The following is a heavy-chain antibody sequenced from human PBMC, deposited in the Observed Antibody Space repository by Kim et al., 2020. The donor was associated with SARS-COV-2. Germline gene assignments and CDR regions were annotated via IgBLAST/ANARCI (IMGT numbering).Heavy chain of an antibody. D-gene: IGHD3-3*01. CDR1: GGTFSSYA. Sequence: SVKVSCKASGGTFSSYAISWVRQAPGQGLEWMGGIIPIFGTANYAQKFQGRVTITADESTSTAYMELSSLRSEDTAVYYCAREGGWLLLSYYYYYYGLDVWGQGTPVTVSS. CDR2: IIPIFGTA. V-gene: IGHV1-69*13. CDR3: AREGGWLLLSYYYYYYGLDV. J-gene: IGHJ6*02.